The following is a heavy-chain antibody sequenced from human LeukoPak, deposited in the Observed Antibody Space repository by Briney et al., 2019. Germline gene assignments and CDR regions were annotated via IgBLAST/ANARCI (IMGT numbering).Heavy chain of an antibody. CDR1: GFTFSDYY. D-gene: IGHD6-13*01. V-gene: IGHV3-11*04. J-gene: IGHJ5*02. CDR2: ISSSGSTI. Sequence: PGGSLRLSCAASGFTFSDYYMSWIRQAPGKGLEWVPYISSSGSTIYYADSVKGRFTISRDNAKNSLYLQMNSLRAEDTAVYYCARWWEAAAGKGFDPWGQGTLVTVSS. CDR3: ARWWEAAAGKGFDP.